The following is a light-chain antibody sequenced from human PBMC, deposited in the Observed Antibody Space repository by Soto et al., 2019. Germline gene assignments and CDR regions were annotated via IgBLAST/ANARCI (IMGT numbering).Light chain of an antibody. CDR3: QSYDSRLTAYV. J-gene: IGLJ1*01. CDR2: GNN. Sequence: QSVLTQPPSVSGAPGQRVTISCTGSSSSIGAGYDVHWYHQLPGAAPKLLVSGNNNRPSGVPDRFSASKSGTSASLAITGLQTEDEAQYFCQSYDSRLTAYVFGTVTKLTVL. CDR1: SSSIGAGYD. V-gene: IGLV1-40*01.